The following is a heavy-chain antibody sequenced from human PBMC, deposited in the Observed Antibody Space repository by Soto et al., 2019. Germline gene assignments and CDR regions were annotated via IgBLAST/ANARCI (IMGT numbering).Heavy chain of an antibody. CDR3: ARIETGRVLTSPNWLDP. Sequence: QVQLVQSGAEVKKPGASVKVSCKASGYTFTSYAMHWVRQAPGQSLEWMGWINAGSGNTKYSQKFQGRVTITRDTSATTPYMKLSGLSSEDSAVYYCARIETGRVLTSPNWLDPWGQGTLVTVSS. V-gene: IGHV1-3*01. CDR2: INAGSGNT. D-gene: IGHD3-9*01. J-gene: IGHJ5*02. CDR1: GYTFTSYA.